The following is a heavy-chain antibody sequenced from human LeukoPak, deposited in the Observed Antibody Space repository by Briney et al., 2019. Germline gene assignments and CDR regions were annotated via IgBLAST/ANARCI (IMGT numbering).Heavy chain of an antibody. J-gene: IGHJ2*01. CDR1: GGSISSSSYY. CDR3: ARDLVYSSGWYGGYWYFDL. CDR2: IYYSGST. Sequence: SETLSLTCTVSGGSISSSSYYWGWIRQPPGKGLEWIGSIYYSGSTNYNPSLKSRVTISVDTSKNQFSLKLSSVTAADTAVYYCARDLVYSSGWYGGYWYFDLWGRGTLVTVSS. V-gene: IGHV4-39*07. D-gene: IGHD6-19*01.